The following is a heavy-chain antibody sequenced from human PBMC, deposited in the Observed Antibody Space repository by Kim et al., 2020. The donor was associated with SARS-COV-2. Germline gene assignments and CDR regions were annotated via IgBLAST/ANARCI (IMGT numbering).Heavy chain of an antibody. CDR2: ISYSGNP. V-gene: IGHV4-31*03. D-gene: IGHD2-2*01. CDR3: ARGQPLDY. CDR1: GGSIRSGGKF. Sequence: SETLSLTCSVSGGSIRSGGKFWTWIRQHPAKGLEWIGYISYSGNPHYSPSLRSRVSISLQTSENQFPLELTSVTATDTDAYYCARGQPLDYWGQGILGT. J-gene: IGHJ4*02.